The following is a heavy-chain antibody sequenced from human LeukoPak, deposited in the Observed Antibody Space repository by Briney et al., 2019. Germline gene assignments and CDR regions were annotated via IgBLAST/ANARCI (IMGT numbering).Heavy chain of an antibody. D-gene: IGHD4-17*01. CDR1: GDSTNTYF. J-gene: IGHJ4*02. Sequence: PSETLSLTCTISGDSTNTYFWSWIRQPPGKGLEWIGYIYYTGTTNYNPSLKSRVTISVDTSKNQFSLKVSSVTAADTGVYYCASKSTDHGELRFDYWGQGTLVTVSS. V-gene: IGHV4-59*01. CDR3: ASKSTDHGELRFDY. CDR2: IYYTGTT.